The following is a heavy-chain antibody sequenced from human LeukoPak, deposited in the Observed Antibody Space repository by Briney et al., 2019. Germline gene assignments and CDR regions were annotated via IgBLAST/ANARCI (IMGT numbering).Heavy chain of an antibody. D-gene: IGHD6-13*01. J-gene: IGHJ4*02. Sequence: ASVKVSCKASGYTFTSYGISWVRQAPGQGLEWMGWISAYNGSTNYAQKLQGRVTMTTDTSTSTAYMELRSLRSDDTAVYYCASSSSWYENWNYWGQGTLVTVSS. CDR2: ISAYNGST. CDR1: GYTFTSYG. V-gene: IGHV1-18*01. CDR3: ASSSSWYENWNY.